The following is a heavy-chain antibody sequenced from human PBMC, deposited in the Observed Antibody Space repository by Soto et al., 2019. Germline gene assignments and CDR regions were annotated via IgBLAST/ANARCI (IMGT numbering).Heavy chain of an antibody. CDR1: GYTFTSYY. CDR2: INPSGGST. J-gene: IGHJ6*01. D-gene: IGHD3-9*01. V-gene: IGHV1-46*01. Sequence: GASVNVSCKASGYTFTSYYLHWVRQAPGQGLEWMGIINPSGGSTSYAQKFQGRVPMTRDTSTSTVYMEQSSLRSEATAVYNWARGITYYDILTGYPPLTPYYYYGMDVWGQGTTVTVSS. CDR3: ARGITYYDILTGYPPLTPYYYYGMDV.